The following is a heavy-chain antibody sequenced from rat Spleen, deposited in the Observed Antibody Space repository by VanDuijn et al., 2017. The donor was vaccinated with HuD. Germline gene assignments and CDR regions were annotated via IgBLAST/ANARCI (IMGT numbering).Heavy chain of an antibody. D-gene: IGHD4-3*01. CDR3: ARHNSGDGVMDA. Sequence: EVQLVESGGGLVQPGRSMKLSCAASGFTFSNYDMAWVRQAPKKGLEWVATIIYDGSRTYFRDSVKGRFTISRNIAKNTLYLQLDSLRSEDTATYYCARHNSGDGVMDAWGQVASVTVSS. V-gene: IGHV5-7*01. CDR1: GFTFSNYD. J-gene: IGHJ4*01. CDR2: IIYDGSRT.